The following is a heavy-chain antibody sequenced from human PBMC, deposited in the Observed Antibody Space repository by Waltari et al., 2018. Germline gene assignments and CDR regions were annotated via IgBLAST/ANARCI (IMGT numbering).Heavy chain of an antibody. CDR1: GFTFSSYG. J-gene: IGHJ3*02. CDR3: ARQRAGFGAPQAFDI. V-gene: IGHV3-33*01. Sequence: QVQLVESGGGVVQPGRSLRLSCSASGFTFSSYGMHWVRQAQGKGLEWLAVIWYDGSNKYYADSVKGRFTISRDNSKNTLYLQMNSLRAEDTAVYYCARQRAGFGAPQAFDIWGQGTMVTVSS. CDR2: IWYDGSNK. D-gene: IGHD3-10*01.